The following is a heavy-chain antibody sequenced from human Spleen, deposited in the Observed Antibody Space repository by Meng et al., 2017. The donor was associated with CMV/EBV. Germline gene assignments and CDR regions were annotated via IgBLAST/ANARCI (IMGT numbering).Heavy chain of an antibody. CDR2: LIPIFGTA. V-gene: IGHV1-69*05. CDR3: GRGGYCTRTRCFGVDP. D-gene: IGHD2-2*01. CDR1: GGADSSYS. Sequence: GGADSSYSIGWARQAPGQGLEWMGGLIPIFGTAKYAQKFQGRVTITMDELTSTAYMELSSLRSEDTAIYYCGRGGYCTRTRCFGVDPWGQGTLVTVSS. J-gene: IGHJ5*02.